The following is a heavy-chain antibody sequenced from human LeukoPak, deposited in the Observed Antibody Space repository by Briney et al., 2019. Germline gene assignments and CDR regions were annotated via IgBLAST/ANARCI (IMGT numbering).Heavy chain of an antibody. CDR1: RYTFTGYY. CDR3: ARAVAAAGTGAGYFQH. V-gene: IGHV1-2*02. J-gene: IGHJ1*01. D-gene: IGHD6-13*01. CDR2: INPNSGGT. Sequence: GASVKVSCKASRYTFTGYYIHWVRQAPGQGLEWMGWINPNSGGTNYAQKFQGRVTMTRDTSINTAYMELSRLRSDDTAVYYCARAVAAAGTGAGYFQHWGQGTLVTVSS.